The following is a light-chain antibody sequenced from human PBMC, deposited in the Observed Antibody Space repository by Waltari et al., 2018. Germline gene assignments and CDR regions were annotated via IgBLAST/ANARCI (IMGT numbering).Light chain of an antibody. CDR1: QDISNY. Sequence: IQMTQSPSSLSASVGARVTITCQASQDISNYLNWYQQKPGKAPKLLIYDASNLETGVPSRFSGSGSGTDFTFTISSLQPEDIATYYCQQYDNLPRLTFGGGTKVEIK. V-gene: IGKV1-33*01. CDR2: DAS. J-gene: IGKJ4*01. CDR3: QQYDNLPRLT.